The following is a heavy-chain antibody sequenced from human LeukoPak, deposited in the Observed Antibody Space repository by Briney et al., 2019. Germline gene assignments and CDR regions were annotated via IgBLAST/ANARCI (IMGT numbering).Heavy chain of an antibody. CDR2: ISYDGSNK. V-gene: IGHV3-30*04. CDR1: GFTFSSYA. D-gene: IGHD1-26*01. CDR3: ARDIGGTYSN. Sequence: GGSLRLSCAASGFTFSSYAMHWVRQAPGKGLEWVAVISYDGSNKYYADSVKGRFTISRDNAKNSLYLQMNSLRAEDTAVYYCARDIGGTYSNWGQGTLVTVSS. J-gene: IGHJ4*02.